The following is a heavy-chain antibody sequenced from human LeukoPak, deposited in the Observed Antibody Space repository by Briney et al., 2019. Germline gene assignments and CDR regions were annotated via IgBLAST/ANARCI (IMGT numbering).Heavy chain of an antibody. CDR1: GFTFRYYG. D-gene: IGHD1-26*01. Sequence: GGTLRLSCADSGFTFRYYGMNWVRQAPGKGLEWVSGISGSGDRTYYKDSPKGRFTISRDNSKSTPYRHMKTARAEDTAVYYCAKGAIVGATSYYYLDVWGTGTTVTVSS. CDR2: ISGSGDRT. CDR3: AKGAIVGATSYYYLDV. V-gene: IGHV3-23*01. J-gene: IGHJ6*03.